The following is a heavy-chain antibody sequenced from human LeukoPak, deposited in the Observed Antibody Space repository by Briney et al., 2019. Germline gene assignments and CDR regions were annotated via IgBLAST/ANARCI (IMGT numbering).Heavy chain of an antibody. CDR2: ISAYNGNT. CDR3: ARDDCSGGSCYLAY. CDR1: GYTFTSYG. J-gene: IGHJ4*02. Sequence: ASVKVSCKASGYTFTSYGISLVRQAPGQGLEWMGWISAYNGNTNYAQKLQGRVTMTTDTSTSTAYMELRSRRPDDTAVYFCARDDCSGGSCYLAYWGQGTLVTVYS. D-gene: IGHD2-15*01. V-gene: IGHV1-18*01.